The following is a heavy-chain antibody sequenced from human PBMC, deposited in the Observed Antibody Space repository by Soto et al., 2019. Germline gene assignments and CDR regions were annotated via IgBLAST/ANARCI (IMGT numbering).Heavy chain of an antibody. Sequence: SETLSLTCTVSGGSISSGDYYWSWIRQPPGKGLEWIGYIYYSGSTYYNPSLKSRVTISVDTSKNQFSLKLSSVTAADTAVYYCASGYCSSTSCFYYGMDVWGQGTTVTVSS. CDR1: GGSISSGDYY. CDR3: ASGYCSSTSCFYYGMDV. V-gene: IGHV4-30-4*01. J-gene: IGHJ6*02. CDR2: IYYSGST. D-gene: IGHD2-2*01.